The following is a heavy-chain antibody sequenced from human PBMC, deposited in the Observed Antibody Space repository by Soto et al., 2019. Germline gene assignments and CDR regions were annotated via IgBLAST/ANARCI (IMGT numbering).Heavy chain of an antibody. D-gene: IGHD4-17*01. CDR1: GFTLNDYD. CDR3: ASAPAYGGRVLGLYFYGMYV. CDR2: SISSSSYT. V-gene: IGHV3-11*06. J-gene: IGHJ6*02. Sequence: QVHLVESGGGLVTPRGSLTLSCAASGFTLNDYDMNWIRQAPGKGLEWVSYSISSSSYTNYAGSVKGRFTLSRDTGKNSGYLVMIGLRAVDTAVYYCASAPAYGGRVLGLYFYGMYVWCQGTTVTVAS.